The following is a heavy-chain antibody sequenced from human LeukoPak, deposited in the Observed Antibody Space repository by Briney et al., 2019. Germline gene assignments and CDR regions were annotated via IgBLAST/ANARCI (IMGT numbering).Heavy chain of an antibody. CDR1: GDSITTNSYW. Sequence: SETLSLPCSISGDSITTNSYWWGWIRQSPGKGLEWIESIYSSGNSYYNPSLKTRATISPDTSKNQYSLRLTSVTAADTAIYYCARRGIWDLQIGNWFDPWGQGILVIVSS. V-gene: IGHV4-39*01. D-gene: IGHD3-16*01. CDR3: ARRGIWDLQIGNWFDP. CDR2: IYSSGNS. J-gene: IGHJ5*02.